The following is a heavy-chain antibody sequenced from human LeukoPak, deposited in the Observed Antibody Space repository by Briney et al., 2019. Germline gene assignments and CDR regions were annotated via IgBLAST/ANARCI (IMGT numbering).Heavy chain of an antibody. V-gene: IGHV5-51*01. CDR2: INPGDSDT. J-gene: IGHJ5*02. D-gene: IGHD6-19*01. Sequence: GESLKISCKGSGYSFTSYWIGWVRQMPGKGLEWMGIINPGDSDTRYSPSFQGQVTISADKSISTAYLQWSSLKASDTAMYYCARLGSGWSGEPNWFDPWGQGTLVTVSS. CDR1: GYSFTSYW. CDR3: ARLGSGWSGEPNWFDP.